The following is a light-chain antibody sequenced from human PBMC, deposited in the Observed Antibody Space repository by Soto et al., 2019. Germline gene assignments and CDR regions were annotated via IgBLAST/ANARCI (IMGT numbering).Light chain of an antibody. CDR2: GVT. CDR3: SSYAGSSTWV. J-gene: IGLJ3*02. CDR1: SSDVGAYDY. V-gene: IGLV2-8*01. Sequence: QSALTQPPSASGSLGQSVTIPCTGTSSDVGAYDYVSWYQQHPGKAPKLVIYGVTERPSGVPDRFSGSKSGNTASLTVSGLQSEDEADYYCSSYAGSSTWVFGGGIQLTVL.